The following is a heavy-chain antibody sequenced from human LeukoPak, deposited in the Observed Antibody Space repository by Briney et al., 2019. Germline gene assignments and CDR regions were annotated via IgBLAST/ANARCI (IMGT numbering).Heavy chain of an antibody. V-gene: IGHV4-34*01. CDR3: ARGRGVQLERRLYYYYMDV. D-gene: IGHD1-1*01. J-gene: IGHJ6*03. Sequence: SETLSLTCAVYGGSFSGYYWSWIRQPPGKGLEWIGEINHSGSTNYNPSLKSRVTISVDTSKNQFSLKLSSVTAADTAVYYCARGRGVQLERRLYYYYMDVWGKGTTVTVSS. CDR1: GGSFSGYY. CDR2: INHSGST.